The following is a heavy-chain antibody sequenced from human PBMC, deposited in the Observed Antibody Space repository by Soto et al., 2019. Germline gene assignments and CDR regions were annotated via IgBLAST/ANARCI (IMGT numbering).Heavy chain of an antibody. D-gene: IGHD4-17*01. Sequence: EVQVVESGGGLVQPGGSLRLSCAASGISFSRYWTHWVRQAPGKGLEWVSRMGHDGSSTSYADSVKGRFCISRDDAKNTLSLQVTSLRADDTAVYYCAVHGDYDAFNFWGQGTVVTVSS. CDR2: MGHDGSST. CDR3: AVHGDYDAFNF. V-gene: IGHV3-74*01. J-gene: IGHJ3*01. CDR1: GISFSRYW.